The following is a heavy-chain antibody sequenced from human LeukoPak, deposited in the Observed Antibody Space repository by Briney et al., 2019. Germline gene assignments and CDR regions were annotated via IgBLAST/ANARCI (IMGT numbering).Heavy chain of an antibody. J-gene: IGHJ4*02. CDR1: GFTFSDYY. D-gene: IGHD1-26*01. CDR3: VRDRGTYRPIDY. Sequence: GGSLRLSCAASGFTFSDYYMSWIRQAPGTGLECLSYISSSGSSIYYADSVQGRFTISRDNAQNSLYLQMNSLRAEDTAIYYCVRDRGTYRPIDYWGQGTLVTVSS. CDR2: ISSSGSSI. V-gene: IGHV3-11*01.